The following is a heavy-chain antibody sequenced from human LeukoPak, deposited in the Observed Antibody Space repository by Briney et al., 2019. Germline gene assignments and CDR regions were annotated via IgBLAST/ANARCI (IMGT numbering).Heavy chain of an antibody. CDR2: ISAYNGNT. J-gene: IGHJ4*02. CDR1: GYTFTSYG. CDR3: ARDLASGGRGLYDY. V-gene: IGHV1-18*01. D-gene: IGHD6-19*01. Sequence: ASVTVSCKASGYTFTSYGISWVRQAPGQGLEWMGWISAYNGNTNYAQKLQGRVTMTTDTSTSTAYMELRSLRSDDTAVYYCARDLASGGRGLYDYWGQGTLVTVSS.